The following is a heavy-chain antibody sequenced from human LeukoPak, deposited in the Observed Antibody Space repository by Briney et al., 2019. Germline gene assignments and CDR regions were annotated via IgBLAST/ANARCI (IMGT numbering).Heavy chain of an antibody. V-gene: IGHV1-69*13. CDR2: IIPIFGTA. D-gene: IGHD3-3*01. CDR3: ARPPGYDFWSGYPPSDYYYGMDV. J-gene: IGHJ6*02. CDR1: GGTFSSYA. Sequence: SVKVSCKASGGTFSSYAISWVRQAPGQGLEWMGGIIPIFGTANYAQKFQGRVTITADESTSTAYMELSSLRSEDTAVYYCARPPGYDFWSGYPPSDYYYGMDVWGQGTTVTVAS.